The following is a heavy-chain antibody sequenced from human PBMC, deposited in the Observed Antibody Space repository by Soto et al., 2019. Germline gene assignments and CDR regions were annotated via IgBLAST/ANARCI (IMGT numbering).Heavy chain of an antibody. CDR1: GFPFSSHW. CDR2: IDNTGSSA. V-gene: IGHV3-74*01. CDR3: ATLNGYDY. J-gene: IGHJ4*02. D-gene: IGHD5-12*01. Sequence: EVRLVESGGGLVQPGGSLRLSCAASGFPFSSHWLQWVRQVPGRGLVWVSRIDNTGSSAIYADSVRGRFTVSRDNAKDTLYLHMNSLRAEDTAVYYCATLNGYDYWGKGTLVTVSS.